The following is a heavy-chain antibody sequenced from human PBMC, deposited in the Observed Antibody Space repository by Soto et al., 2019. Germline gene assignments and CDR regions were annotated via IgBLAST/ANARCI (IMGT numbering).Heavy chain of an antibody. CDR1: GFTFSDYY. J-gene: IGHJ4*02. V-gene: IGHV3-11*06. Sequence: GESLRLSCAASGFTFSDYYMRWIRQAPGKGQEWVSYISSSSSYTNYADSVKGRFTISRDNAKNSLYLQMNSLRAEDTAVYYCAKAQGDYYSGRIIYFDYWGQGTLVTVSS. CDR3: AKAQGDYYSGRIIYFDY. CDR2: ISSSSSYT. D-gene: IGHD2-21*02.